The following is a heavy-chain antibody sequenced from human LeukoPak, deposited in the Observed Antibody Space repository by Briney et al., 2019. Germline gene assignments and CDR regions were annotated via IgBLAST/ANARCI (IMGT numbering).Heavy chain of an antibody. V-gene: IGHV4-31*03. CDR1: GGSISSGGYY. D-gene: IGHD3-9*01. J-gene: IGHJ3*02. CDR3: ASGSYYDILTGYYMVAFDI. CDR2: IYYSGST. Sequence: SETLSLTCTVSGGSISSGGYYWSWIRQHPGKGLEWIGYIYYSGSTYYNPSLKSRVTLYVDTSTNQFSLQLSSVTAADTAVYYCASGSYYDILTGYYMVAFDIWGQGTMVTVSS.